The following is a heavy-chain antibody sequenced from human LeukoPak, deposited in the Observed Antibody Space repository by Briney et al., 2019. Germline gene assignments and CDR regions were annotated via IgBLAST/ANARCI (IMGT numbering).Heavy chain of an antibody. V-gene: IGHV3-48*03. Sequence: GGSLRLSCAASGFSFSTYEMNWVRQAPGKGLEWISYISSDGSDIYYADSVRGRFTISRDNSKNSLYLHMNTLSAEDTAVYYCASGFGLGGCYWGQGTQVSVSS. CDR2: ISSDGSDI. CDR3: ASGFGLGGCY. J-gene: IGHJ4*02. CDR1: GFSFSTYE. D-gene: IGHD3-10*01.